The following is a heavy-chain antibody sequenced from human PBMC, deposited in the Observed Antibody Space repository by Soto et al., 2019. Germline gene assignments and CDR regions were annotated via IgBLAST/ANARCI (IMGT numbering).Heavy chain of an antibody. CDR2: ITSSSSYI. J-gene: IGHJ4*02. V-gene: IGHV3-21*01. Sequence: EVQLLESGGGLVKPGGSLRLSCAASGFTFTSYSMSWVRQAPGKGLEWVSSITSSSSYIHYGDSVKGRFAISRDNAKNSLYLQMNRLRADDTAVYFCARDTNFFGSGSGVDYWGQGTLVTVSS. CDR1: GFTFTSYS. D-gene: IGHD3-10*01. CDR3: ARDTNFFGSGSGVDY.